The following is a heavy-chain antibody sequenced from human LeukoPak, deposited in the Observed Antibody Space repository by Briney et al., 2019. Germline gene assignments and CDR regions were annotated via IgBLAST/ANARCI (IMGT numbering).Heavy chain of an antibody. CDR2: IIPIFGTA. CDR3: ARAPSTPDIVVVPWFDP. Sequence: ASVKVSCKASGGTFSSYAISWVRQAPGQGLEWMGGIIPIFGTASYAQKFQGRVTITADKSTSTAYMELSSLRSEDTAVYYCARAPSTPDIVVVPWFDPWGQGTLVTVSS. D-gene: IGHD2-2*01. V-gene: IGHV1-69*06. CDR1: GGTFSSYA. J-gene: IGHJ5*02.